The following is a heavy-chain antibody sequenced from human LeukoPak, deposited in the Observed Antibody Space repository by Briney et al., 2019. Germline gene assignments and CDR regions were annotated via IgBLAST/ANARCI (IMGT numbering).Heavy chain of an antibody. CDR3: VKDYYGGNPLNWYNLFDP. V-gene: IGHV3-30*14. CDR1: GFTFSSYA. CDR2: ISYDGSEK. Sequence: PGGSLRLSCAASGFTFSSYAMHWVRQAPGKGLEWVAVISYDGSEKFYADSVKGRFTISRDNSKNTLYLQMSSLRAEDTAVYYCVKDYYGGNPLNWYNLFDPWGQGTLVTVSS. D-gene: IGHD4-23*01. J-gene: IGHJ5*02.